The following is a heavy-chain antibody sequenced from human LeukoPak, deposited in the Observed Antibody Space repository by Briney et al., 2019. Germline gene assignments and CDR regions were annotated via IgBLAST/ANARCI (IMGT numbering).Heavy chain of an antibody. J-gene: IGHJ4*02. D-gene: IGHD3-3*01. Sequence: PGGSLRLSCAASGFTFSSYGMHWVRQAPGKGLEWVAVIWYDGSNKYYADSVKGRFTISRDNSKNTLYLQINSLRAEDTAVYYCAKEGRDFRIGYPYYFDYWGQGTLVTVSS. V-gene: IGHV3-33*06. CDR2: IWYDGSNK. CDR3: AKEGRDFRIGYPYYFDY. CDR1: GFTFSSYG.